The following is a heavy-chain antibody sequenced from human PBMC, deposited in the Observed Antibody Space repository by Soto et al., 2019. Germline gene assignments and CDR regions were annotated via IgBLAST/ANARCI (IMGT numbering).Heavy chain of an antibody. J-gene: IGHJ3*01. V-gene: IGHV3-23*01. CDR2: IGANGGGT. Sequence: PGGSLRLSCAVSGFTVSSNYMNWVRQAPGKGLDWVSGIGANGGGTYYADSVKGRFIISRDNSKNTLYLQMNSLRAEDTAVYYCARDPNGDYLGAFDFWGQKTMVTVSS. D-gene: IGHD4-17*01. CDR3: ARDPNGDYLGAFDF. CDR1: GFTVSSNY.